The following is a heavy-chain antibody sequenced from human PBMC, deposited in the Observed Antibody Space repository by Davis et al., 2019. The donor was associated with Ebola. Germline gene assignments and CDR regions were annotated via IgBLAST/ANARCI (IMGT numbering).Heavy chain of an antibody. CDR2: IKQDGSEK. J-gene: IGHJ4*02. V-gene: IGHV3-7*03. Sequence: PGGSLRLSCAASGFTFSSYWMSWVRQAPGKGLEWVANIKQDGSEKYYADSVKGRFTISRDNAKNSLYLQMNSLRAEDTALYYCAKDWSIVARGPFDYWGQGTLVTVSS. CDR3: AKDWSIVARGPFDY. CDR1: GFTFSSYW. D-gene: IGHD6-6*01.